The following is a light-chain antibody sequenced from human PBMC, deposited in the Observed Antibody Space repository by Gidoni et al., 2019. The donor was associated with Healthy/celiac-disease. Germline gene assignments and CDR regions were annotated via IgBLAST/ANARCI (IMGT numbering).Light chain of an antibody. J-gene: IGKJ1*01. CDR2: DAS. V-gene: IGKV3-11*01. Sequence: IVLTQSPATLSLSPGERATLSCRASQSVSSYLAWYQQKPGKAPRLLIYDASNRATGIPARFSGSGSGTDFTLTISSLEPEDFAVYYCQQRSNWSWTFGQGTKVEIK. CDR1: QSVSSY. CDR3: QQRSNWSWT.